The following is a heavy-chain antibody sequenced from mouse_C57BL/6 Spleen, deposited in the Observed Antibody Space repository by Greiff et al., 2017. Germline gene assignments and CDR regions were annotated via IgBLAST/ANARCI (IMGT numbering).Heavy chain of an antibody. D-gene: IGHD1-1*01. J-gene: IGHJ4*01. CDR1: GYSITSGYY. Sequence: EVKLMESGPGLVKPSQSLSLTCSVTGYSITSGYYWNWIRQFPGNKLEWMGYISYDGSNNYNPSLKNRISITRDTSKNQFFLKLNSVTTEDTATYYCAVITTDYYAMDYWGQGTSVTVSS. CDR2: ISYDGSN. CDR3: AVITTDYYAMDY. V-gene: IGHV3-6*01.